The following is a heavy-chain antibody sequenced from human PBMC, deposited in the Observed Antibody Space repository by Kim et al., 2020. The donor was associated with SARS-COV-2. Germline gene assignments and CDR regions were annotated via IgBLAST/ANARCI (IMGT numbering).Heavy chain of an antibody. J-gene: IGHJ6*02. Sequence: SETLSLTCTVSGGSISSGSYYWSWIRQPAGKGLEWIGRIYTSGSTNYNPSLKSRVTISVDTSKNQFSLKLSSVTAADTAVYYCAREGQLWLPLYYYYGMDVWGQGTTVTVSS. V-gene: IGHV4-61*02. D-gene: IGHD5-18*01. CDR3: AREGQLWLPLYYYYGMDV. CDR1: GGSISSGSYY. CDR2: IYTSGST.